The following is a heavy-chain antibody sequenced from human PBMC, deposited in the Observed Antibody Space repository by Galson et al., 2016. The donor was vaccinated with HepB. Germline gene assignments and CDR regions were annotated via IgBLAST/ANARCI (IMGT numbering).Heavy chain of an antibody. Sequence: SLRLSCAASGFTLSTNSMNWVRQAPGKGLQWVAKISASGATYYAGSVKGRFTFSRDDAKNSLYLQMNSLRDDDTAVYYCVRDKDWAFDSWGQGALVTVSS. CDR1: GFTLSTNS. J-gene: IGHJ4*02. D-gene: IGHD3-9*01. CDR2: ISASGAT. V-gene: IGHV3-48*02. CDR3: VRDKDWAFDS.